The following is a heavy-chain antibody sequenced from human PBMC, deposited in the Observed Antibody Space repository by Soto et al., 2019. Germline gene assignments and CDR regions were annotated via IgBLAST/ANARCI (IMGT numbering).Heavy chain of an antibody. J-gene: IGHJ6*02. CDR1: GYSFTTHG. CDR3: ARDPPFSGILRGTPLMDV. D-gene: IGHD4-17*01. V-gene: IGHV1-18*04. Sequence: ASVKVSCKASGYSFTTHGISWVRRALGHGLEWMGWISAYNGDTHYVQRFQGRLTMTTDTSTSTAYMELRSLTSDDTAVYYCARDPPFSGILRGTPLMDVWGQGTTVTVSS. CDR2: ISAYNGDT.